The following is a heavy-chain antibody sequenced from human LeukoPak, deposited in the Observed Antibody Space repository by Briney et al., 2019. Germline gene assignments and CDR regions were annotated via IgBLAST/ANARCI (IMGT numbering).Heavy chain of an antibody. D-gene: IGHD3-16*01. CDR2: ILNDGTWE. V-gene: IGHV3-30*02. Sequence: GGSLRLSCAASGFTYSDYGMHWVRQAPGRGLEWVAFILNDGTWEYYPYSVKGRLTISRGNSRNTLYLQMNSVRLEDTAIYYCVKGGSISHNWFDSWGQGTLVTVSS. J-gene: IGHJ5*01. CDR3: VKGGSISHNWFDS. CDR1: GFTYSDYG.